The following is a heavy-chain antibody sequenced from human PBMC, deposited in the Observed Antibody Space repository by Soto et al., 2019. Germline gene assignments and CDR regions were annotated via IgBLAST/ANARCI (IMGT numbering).Heavy chain of an antibody. J-gene: IGHJ4*02. CDR1: GFTFSSYA. V-gene: IGHV3-7*03. Sequence: VQLVESGGGVVQPGRSLRLSCAASGFTFSSYAMHWVRQAPGKGLEWVANIKGDGSDEYYVDSVKGRFTVSRDNAKNSLYLQMNSLRAEDTAVYYCARVSRREVPFYWGQGTLVTVSS. CDR2: IKGDGSDE. CDR3: ARVSRREVPFY. D-gene: IGHD1-26*01.